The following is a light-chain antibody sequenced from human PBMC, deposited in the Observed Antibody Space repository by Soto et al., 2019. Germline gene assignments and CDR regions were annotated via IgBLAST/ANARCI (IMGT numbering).Light chain of an antibody. CDR3: QESYSTLSIT. CDR1: ESISRH. J-gene: IGKJ5*01. CDR2: AAS. Sequence: DIQMTQSPSSLSASVGDSVTITCRASESISRHLNWYQQQPGNAPQLLIYAASSLQNGVPSRFIGSGSATDFTLIISNLQHGDFATYYCQESYSTLSITFGQGTRLETK. V-gene: IGKV1-39*01.